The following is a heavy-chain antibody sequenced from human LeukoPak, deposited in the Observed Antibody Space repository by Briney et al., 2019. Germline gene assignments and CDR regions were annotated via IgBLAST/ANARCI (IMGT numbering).Heavy chain of an antibody. CDR1: GFTFSSYA. CDR3: ARRYYDASGYYSLDH. CDR2: ISGTGDNV. Sequence: GGSLRLSCAASGFTFSSYAMTWVCQAPGKGLKWVSYISGTGDNVYYADSVKGRFTISRDNSKNTLYLQMNSLRAEDTAVYYCARRYYDASGYYSLDHWGQGTLVTVSS. D-gene: IGHD3-22*01. J-gene: IGHJ4*02. V-gene: IGHV3-23*01.